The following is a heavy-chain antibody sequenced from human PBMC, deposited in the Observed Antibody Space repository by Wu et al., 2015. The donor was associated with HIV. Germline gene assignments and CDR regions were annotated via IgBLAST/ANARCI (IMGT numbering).Heavy chain of an antibody. J-gene: IGHJ6*02. CDR2: INPNSGGT. CDR3: ARDVIRPGFYYGMDV. CDR1: GGTFSSYA. V-gene: IGHV1-2*02. Sequence: QVQLVQSGAEVKKPGSSVKVSCKASGGTFSSYAISWVRQAPGQGLEWMGWINPNSGGTNYAQKFQGRVTMTRDTSISTAYMELSRLRSDDTAVYYCARDVIRPGFYYGMDVWGQGTTVTVSS.